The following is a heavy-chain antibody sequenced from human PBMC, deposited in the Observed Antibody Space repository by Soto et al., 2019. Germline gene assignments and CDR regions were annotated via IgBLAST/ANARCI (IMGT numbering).Heavy chain of an antibody. Sequence: PGGSLRLSCAASGFTFSSYAMSWVRQAPGKGLEWVSAISGSGGSTYYADSVKGRFTISRDNSKNTLYLQMNSLRAEDTAVYYCANGGIVVVTSPFDYWGQGTLVTVSS. V-gene: IGHV3-23*01. CDR2: ISGSGGST. D-gene: IGHD2-21*02. CDR3: ANGGIVVVTSPFDY. CDR1: GFTFSSYA. J-gene: IGHJ4*02.